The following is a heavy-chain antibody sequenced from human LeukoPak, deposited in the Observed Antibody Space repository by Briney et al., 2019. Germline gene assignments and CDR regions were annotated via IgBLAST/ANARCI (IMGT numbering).Heavy chain of an antibody. D-gene: IGHD6-13*01. V-gene: IGHV4-4*07. CDR1: GDPISNYY. CDR3: AREAAAGTFYFDY. J-gene: IGHJ4*02. Sequence: PSETLSLTCIVSGDPISNYYWSWVRQPAGKGLEWIGRIYTSGSTNYNPSLKSRVTMSVHTSKNQFSLKLSSVTAADTAVYYCAREAAAGTFYFDYWGQGTLVTVSS. CDR2: IYTSGST.